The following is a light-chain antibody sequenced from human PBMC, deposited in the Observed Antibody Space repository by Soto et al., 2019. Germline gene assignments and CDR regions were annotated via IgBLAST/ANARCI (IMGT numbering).Light chain of an antibody. Sequence: QSVLTQPPSVSGSPGQSVTMSCTGTRYDVGGYNLVSWYQQHPGKAPKLVIYEVTKRPSGISSRFSGSKSGITASLTISGLQAEDGGDYYCCSYAGARTYVLFGGGTKLTVL. CDR1: RYDVGGYNL. V-gene: IGLV2-23*02. CDR3: CSYAGARTYVL. CDR2: EVT. J-gene: IGLJ3*02.